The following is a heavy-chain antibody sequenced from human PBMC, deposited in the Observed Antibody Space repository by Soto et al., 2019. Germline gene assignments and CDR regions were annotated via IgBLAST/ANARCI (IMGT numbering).Heavy chain of an antibody. D-gene: IGHD5-18*01. CDR2: ISAYNGNT. Sequence: ASVKVSCKASGYTFTSYGISWVRQAPGQGLEWMGWISAYNGNTNYAQKLQGRVTMTTDTSTSTAYMELRSLRSDDTAVYYCARERDTAMAAGGNDAFDIWGQGTMVTVSS. CDR1: GYTFTSYG. CDR3: ARERDTAMAAGGNDAFDI. V-gene: IGHV1-18*01. J-gene: IGHJ3*02.